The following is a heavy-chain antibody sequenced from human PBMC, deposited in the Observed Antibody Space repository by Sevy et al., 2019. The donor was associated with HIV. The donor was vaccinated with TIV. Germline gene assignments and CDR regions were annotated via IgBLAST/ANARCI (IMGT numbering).Heavy chain of an antibody. D-gene: IGHD4-17*01. Sequence: GGSLRLSCVASGFSITSYWMDWVRQGPGKGLEWVANIKSDGNEKYYVNSVKGRFTISRDNAMNAVFLQMDSLTVEDTGVYYCARDRDADYGGNPLDSWGQGTLVTVSS. CDR2: IKSDGNEK. CDR3: ARDRDADYGGNPLDS. V-gene: IGHV3-7*01. J-gene: IGHJ4*02. CDR1: GFSITSYW.